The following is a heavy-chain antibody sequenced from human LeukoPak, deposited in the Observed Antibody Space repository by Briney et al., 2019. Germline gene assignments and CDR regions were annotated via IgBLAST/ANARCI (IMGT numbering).Heavy chain of an antibody. V-gene: IGHV4-59*01. CDR2: IYYSGNT. CDR3: ARGQWLVLGWFDP. D-gene: IGHD6-19*01. Sequence: SETLSLTCTVSGGSISSYYWSWIRQPPGKGLEWIGYIYYSGNTNYNPSLKSRVTISVDTSKNQFSLKLSSVTAADTAVYYCARGQWLVLGWFDPWGQGTLVTVSS. J-gene: IGHJ5*02. CDR1: GGSISSYY.